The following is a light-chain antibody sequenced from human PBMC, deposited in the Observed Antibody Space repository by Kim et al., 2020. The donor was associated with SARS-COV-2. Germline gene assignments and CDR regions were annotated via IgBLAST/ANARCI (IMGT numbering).Light chain of an antibody. J-gene: IGLJ3*02. CDR1: NIGSKS. CDR3: QVWDSSSDHWV. Sequence: SYELTHPPSVSVAPGKTARISCGGYNIGSKSVHWYQQKPGQAPVVVIYYDSDRPSGIPERFSGSNSGHTATLTISRVEAGDEADYYCQVWDSSSDHWVFGGGTKLAVL. V-gene: IGLV3-21*04. CDR2: YDS.